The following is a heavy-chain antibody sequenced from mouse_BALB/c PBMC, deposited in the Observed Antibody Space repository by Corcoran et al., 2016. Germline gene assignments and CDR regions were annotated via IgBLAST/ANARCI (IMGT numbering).Heavy chain of an antibody. V-gene: IGHV9-3-1*01. CDR3: AKRGAYGYYFDY. Sequence: QIQLVQSGPELKKPGETVKISCKASGYTFTNYGMNWVKQAPGKGLKWRGWINTYTGEPTYADDFKGRFAFSLETSASTAYLQINNLKNEDTATYFCAKRGAYGYYFDYWGQGTTLTVSS. J-gene: IGHJ2*01. D-gene: IGHD1-2*01. CDR1: GYTFTNYG. CDR2: INTYTGEP.